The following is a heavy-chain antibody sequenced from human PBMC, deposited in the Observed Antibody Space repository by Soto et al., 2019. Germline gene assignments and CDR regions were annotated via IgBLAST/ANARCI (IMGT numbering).Heavy chain of an antibody. D-gene: IGHD6-19*01. Sequence: GESLKISCKGSGYSFTSYWISWVRQMPGKGLEWMGRIDPSDSYTNYSPSFQGHVTISADKSISTAYLQWSSLKASDTAMYYCARHVYSSGWYGYFQHWGQGTLVTVSS. CDR3: ARHVYSSGWYGYFQH. CDR1: GYSFTSYW. V-gene: IGHV5-10-1*01. J-gene: IGHJ1*01. CDR2: IDPSDSYT.